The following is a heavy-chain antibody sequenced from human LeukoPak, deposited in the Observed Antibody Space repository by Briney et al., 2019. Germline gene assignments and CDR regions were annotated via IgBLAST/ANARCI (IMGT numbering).Heavy chain of an antibody. CDR1: GFTFSSYS. V-gene: IGHV3-21*01. CDR2: ISSSSSYI. J-gene: IGHJ3*02. D-gene: IGHD3-10*01. Sequence: GGSLRLSCAASGFTFSSYSMNWVRQAPGKGLEWASSISSSSSYIYYADSVKGRFTISRDNAKNSLYLQTNSLRAEDTAVYYCARDDGYYGSGSFDAFDIWGQGTMVTVSS. CDR3: ARDDGYYGSGSFDAFDI.